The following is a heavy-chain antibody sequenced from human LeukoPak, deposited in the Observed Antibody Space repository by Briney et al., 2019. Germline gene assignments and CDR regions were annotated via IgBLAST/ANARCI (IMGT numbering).Heavy chain of an antibody. D-gene: IGHD1-26*01. V-gene: IGHV3-21*01. CDR3: ASWMPWSGSYWPGDYFDY. CDR1: GFTFSSYS. Sequence: GGSLRLSCAASGFTFSSYSMNWVRQAPGKGLEWVSSISSSSSYIYYADSVKGRFTISRDNAKNSLYLQMNSLRAEDTAVYYCASWMPWSGSYWPGDYFDYWGQGTLVTVSS. J-gene: IGHJ4*02. CDR2: ISSSSSYI.